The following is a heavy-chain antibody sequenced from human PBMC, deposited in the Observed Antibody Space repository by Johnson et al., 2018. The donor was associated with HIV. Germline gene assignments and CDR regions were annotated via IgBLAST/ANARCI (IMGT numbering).Heavy chain of an antibody. V-gene: IGHV3-30*04. J-gene: IGHJ3*02. CDR3: ARDLMGPFVVDPYAFDI. CDR2: ISYDGSNK. D-gene: IGHD2-2*01. Sequence: KGLECVAVISYDGSNKYYADSVKGRFTISRDNSKNTLYLQMNSLRAEDTAVYYCARDLMGPFVVDPYAFDIWGQGTMVTVSS.